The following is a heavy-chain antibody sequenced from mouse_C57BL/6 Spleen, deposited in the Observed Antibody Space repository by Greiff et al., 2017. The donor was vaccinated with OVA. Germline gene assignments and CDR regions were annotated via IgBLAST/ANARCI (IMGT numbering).Heavy chain of an antibody. V-gene: IGHV5-17*01. CDR1: GFTFSDYG. Sequence: EVQVVESGGGLVKPGGSLKLSCAASGFTFSDYGMHWVRQAPEKGLEWVAYISSGSSTIYYADTVKGRFTISRDNAKNTLFLQMTSLRSEDTAMYYCASITTVVAHWYFDVWGTGTTVTVSS. CDR3: ASITTVVAHWYFDV. J-gene: IGHJ1*03. D-gene: IGHD1-1*01. CDR2: ISSGSSTI.